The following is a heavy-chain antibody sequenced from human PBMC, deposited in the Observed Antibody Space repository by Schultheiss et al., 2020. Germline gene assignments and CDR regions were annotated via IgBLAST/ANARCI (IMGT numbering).Heavy chain of an antibody. CDR1: GGSISSYY. D-gene: IGHD4-17*01. V-gene: IGHV4-59*08. CDR3: ARQSGTTVTTSNWFDP. CDR2: IYYSGST. Sequence: SETLSLTCSVSGGSISSYYWSWIRQHPGKGLEWIGYIYYSGSTNYNPSLKSRVTISVDTSKNQFSLKLSSVTATDTAVYYCARQSGTTVTTSNWFDPWGQGTLVTVSS. J-gene: IGHJ5*02.